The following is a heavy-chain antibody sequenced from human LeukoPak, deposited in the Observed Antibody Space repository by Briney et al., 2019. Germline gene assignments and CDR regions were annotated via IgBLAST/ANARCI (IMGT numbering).Heavy chain of an antibody. CDR1: GFTFSSYW. CDR3: ARHPQADWFDP. Sequence: GGSLRLSCGASGFTFSSYWMSWVRQAPGKGLEWVANIKQDGSEKYYVDSVKGRFTISRDNAKNSLYLQMNSLRAEDTAVYYCARHPQADWFDPWGQGTLVTVSS. V-gene: IGHV3-7*01. CDR2: IKQDGSEK. J-gene: IGHJ5*02.